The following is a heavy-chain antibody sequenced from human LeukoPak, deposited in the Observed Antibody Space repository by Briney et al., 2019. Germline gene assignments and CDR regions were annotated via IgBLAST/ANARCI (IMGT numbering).Heavy chain of an antibody. J-gene: IGHJ6*02. Sequence: GSLLLSCAASGFTFSTFWMHWVRQAPGKGLVWVSRINGDESLTHYADSVRGRFTISRDNARNTLYLQMDSLRAEDTAVYYCALFWRDGMDVWGQGTTVTVSS. CDR3: ALFWRDGMDV. D-gene: IGHD1-1*01. CDR1: GFTFSTFW. CDR2: INGDESLT. V-gene: IGHV3-74*01.